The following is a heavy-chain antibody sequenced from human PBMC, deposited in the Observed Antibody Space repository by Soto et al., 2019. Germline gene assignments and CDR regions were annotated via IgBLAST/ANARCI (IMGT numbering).Heavy chain of an antibody. D-gene: IGHD5-12*01. V-gene: IGHV5-51*01. CDR2: IYPGDSDT. J-gene: IGHJ6*02. CDR1: GYSFTSYW. Sequence: GGSLRLSCRGSGYSFTSYWIGWVRQMPGKGLEWMGIIYPGDSDTRYSPSFQGQVTISADKSISTAYLQWSSLKASDTAMYYCARRNRMYSDYVSYYYYGMDVWGQGTTVTVSS. CDR3: ARRNRMYSDYVSYYYYGMDV.